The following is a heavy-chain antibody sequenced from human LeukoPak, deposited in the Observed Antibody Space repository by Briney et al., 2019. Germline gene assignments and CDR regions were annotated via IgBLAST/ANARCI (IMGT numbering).Heavy chain of an antibody. CDR3: ARGEAAAGRSFDY. V-gene: IGHV4-34*01. CDR1: GGSFSGYY. J-gene: IGHJ4*02. D-gene: IGHD6-13*01. CDR2: INHSGST. Sequence: PSETLSLTCAVYGGSFSGYYWSWIRQPPGEGLEWIGEINHSGSTNYNPSLKSRVTISVDTSKNQFSLKLSSVTAADTAVYYCARGEAAAGRSFDYWGQGTLVTVSS.